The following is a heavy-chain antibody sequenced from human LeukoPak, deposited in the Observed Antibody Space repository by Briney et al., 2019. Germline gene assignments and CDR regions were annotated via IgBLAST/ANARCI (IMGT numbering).Heavy chain of an antibody. Sequence: SETLSLTCTVSGGSVNSGAYYWSWTRQFPGKGLEWIGQIFFTGRTDYNPSLKSRLAISIDTSRDQFSLELSSVSAADTATYYCARDRASGMDYWGQGILVTVSS. CDR3: ARDRASGMDY. J-gene: IGHJ4*02. D-gene: IGHD3-10*01. V-gene: IGHV4-31*03. CDR1: GGSVNSGAYY. CDR2: IFFTGRT.